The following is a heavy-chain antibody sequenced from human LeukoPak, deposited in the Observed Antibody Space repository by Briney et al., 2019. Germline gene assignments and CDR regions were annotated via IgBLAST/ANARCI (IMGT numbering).Heavy chain of an antibody. CDR1: GYTFTSYG. J-gene: IGHJ4*02. CDR2: ISAYNGNT. Sequence: GASVKVSCKASGYTFTSYGISWVRQAPGQGLEWMGWISAYNGNTNYAQKLQGRVTMTTDTPTSTAYMELRSLRSDDTAVYYCARGNIDMVRGVILDYWGQGTLVTVSS. V-gene: IGHV1-18*01. D-gene: IGHD3-10*01. CDR3: ARGNIDMVRGVILDY.